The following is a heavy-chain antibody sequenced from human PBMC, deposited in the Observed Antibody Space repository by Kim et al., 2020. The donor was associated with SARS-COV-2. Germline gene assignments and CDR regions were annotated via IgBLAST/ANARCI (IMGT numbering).Heavy chain of an antibody. CDR2: MKANSGDT. CDR3: ARLWGSSEGDY. J-gene: IGHJ4*02. CDR1: GYTFSDYY. V-gene: IGHV1-2*02. D-gene: IGHD3-16*01. Sequence: ASVKVSCKTSGYTFSDYYMHWVRQAPGQGLEWMGWMKANSGDTKYAQKFQGRVTMTRDTSISTAYMELSSLRSDDTAVYYCARLWGSSEGDYWGQGTLV.